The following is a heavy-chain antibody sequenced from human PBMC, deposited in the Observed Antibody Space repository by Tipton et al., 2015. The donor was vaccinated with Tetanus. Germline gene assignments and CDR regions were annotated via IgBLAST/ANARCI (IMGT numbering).Heavy chain of an antibody. Sequence: TLSLTCTVSGASINSGGYYWTWIRQRPGKGLEWIGYRYYTGSTYYTPYLRSRVTISFDTSQSQFSLNLTSVTAADTAVYYCARLYGSTWSDYGAFDIWGRGTLVTVSS. V-gene: IGHV4-31*03. J-gene: IGHJ3*02. CDR3: ARLYGSTWSDYGAFDI. CDR1: GASINSGGYY. CDR2: RYYTGST. D-gene: IGHD3-16*01.